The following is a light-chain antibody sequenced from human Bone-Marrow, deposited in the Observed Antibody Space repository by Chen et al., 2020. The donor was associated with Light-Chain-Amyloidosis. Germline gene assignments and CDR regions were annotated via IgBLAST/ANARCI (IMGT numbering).Light chain of an antibody. V-gene: IGLV3-21*02. CDR2: DDS. J-gene: IGLJ3*02. CDR3: QVWDSSSDRPV. CDR1: NIGSTS. Sequence: SYVLTQPSSVSVAPGPTAPTDCGGNNIGSTSVHWYQQTPGQAPLLVVYDDSDRPSGIPERLSGSNSGNTATLTISRVEAGDEADYYCQVWDSSSDRPVFGGGTKLTVL.